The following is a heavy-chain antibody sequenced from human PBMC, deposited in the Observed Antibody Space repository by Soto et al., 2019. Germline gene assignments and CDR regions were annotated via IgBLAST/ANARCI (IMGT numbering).Heavy chain of an antibody. CDR1: GFTFSSYA. CDR2: ISGSGGST. J-gene: IGHJ4*02. V-gene: IGHV3-23*01. D-gene: IGHD1-26*01. Sequence: GGSLRLSCAASGFTFSSYAMSWVRQAPGKGLEWVSAISGSGGSTYYADSVKGRFTISRDNSKNTLYLQMNSLRAEDTAVYYCAKVPFLGRARPYYFDYWGQGTLVTVPQ. CDR3: AKVPFLGRARPYYFDY.